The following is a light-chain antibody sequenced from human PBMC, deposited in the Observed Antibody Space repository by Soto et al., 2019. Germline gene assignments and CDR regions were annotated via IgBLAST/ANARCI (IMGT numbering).Light chain of an antibody. J-gene: IGLJ3*02. Sequence: QSVLTQPPSASGTPGQRVTFSCSGSSSNIGSNPVHWYQQLPGTAPRLLIFNNSQRPSGVPDRFSGSRSGASASLAISGLQSEDEADYYCAGWDDSLNGWVFGGGTTLTVL. CDR3: AGWDDSLNGWV. CDR2: NNS. CDR1: SSNIGSNP. V-gene: IGLV1-44*01.